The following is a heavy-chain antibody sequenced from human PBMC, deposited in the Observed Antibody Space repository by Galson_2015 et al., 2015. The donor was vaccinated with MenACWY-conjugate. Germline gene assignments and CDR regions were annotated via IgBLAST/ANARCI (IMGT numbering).Heavy chain of an antibody. J-gene: IGHJ4*02. CDR3: ARFPRTPGKYPDY. CDR1: GFTLSSYW. CDR2: ISTRSST. D-gene: IGHD1-14*01. Sequence: SLRLSCAASGFTLSSYWMSWARQAPGKGLECVSYISTRSSTNYADSVQGRFTTSRDNAKNSVYLQMDSLRAEDTAVYYCARFPRTPGKYPDYWGQGTPVTVSS. V-gene: IGHV3-48*04.